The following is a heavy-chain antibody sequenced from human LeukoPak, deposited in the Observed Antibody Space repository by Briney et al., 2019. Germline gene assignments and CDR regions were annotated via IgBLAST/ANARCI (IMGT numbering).Heavy chain of an antibody. V-gene: IGHV1-69*05. Sequence: VASVKVSCKASGGTFSSYAISWVRQAPGQGLDWMGRIIPIFGTANYAQKFQGRVTITTDESTSTAYMELSSLRSEDTAVYYCASDQLGYCSGGSCSTRGYWGQGTLVTVSS. CDR1: GGTFSSYA. CDR3: ASDQLGYCSGGSCSTRGY. CDR2: IIPIFGTA. J-gene: IGHJ4*02. D-gene: IGHD2-15*01.